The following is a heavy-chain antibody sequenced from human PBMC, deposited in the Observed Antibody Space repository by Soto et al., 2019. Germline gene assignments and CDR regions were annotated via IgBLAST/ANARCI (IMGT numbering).Heavy chain of an antibody. Sequence: ESGGGLVQPGGSLRLSCAASGFTFSSYAMCWVRQAPGKGLEWVSGITGSDGTTYYADSVKGRFTISRDYSKNTLYLQMNSLRAEDTAVYYCAKDRGSSSGGYYYYYMDVWGRGTTVTVSS. D-gene: IGHD6-6*01. CDR1: GFTFSSYA. CDR3: AKDRGSSSGGYYYYYMDV. J-gene: IGHJ6*03. CDR2: ITGSDGTT. V-gene: IGHV3-23*01.